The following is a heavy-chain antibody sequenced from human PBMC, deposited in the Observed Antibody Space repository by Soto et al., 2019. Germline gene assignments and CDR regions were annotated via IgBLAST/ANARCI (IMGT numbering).Heavy chain of an antibody. J-gene: IGHJ6*02. Sequence: ASVKVSCRASGYSFTDYHIHWVRQAPGQGLEWLGRINPKSGGTSTAQKFQGWVTMTTDTYISTASMELTRLTSDDTAIYYCARGSSTDCSNGVCSFFYNQDIDVCGQVTTVTLCS. CDR1: GYSFTDYH. D-gene: IGHD2-8*01. CDR2: INPKSGGT. CDR3: ARGSSTDCSNGVCSFFYNQDIDV. V-gene: IGHV1-2*04.